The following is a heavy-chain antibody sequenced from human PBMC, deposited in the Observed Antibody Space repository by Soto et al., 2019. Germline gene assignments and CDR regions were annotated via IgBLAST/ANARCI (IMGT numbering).Heavy chain of an antibody. CDR3: ARGLPNYSSFDS. Sequence: EVQLVESGGGLVQPGESLRLSCAASGFTFSSYWMHWIRQAPGKGLVWVSRVSSDGSSTVYATSVKGRLTISRDNAKNTLYLQMNSPSDEDTAVYYCARGLPNYSSFDSWGQGTLVTVSS. J-gene: IGHJ4*02. CDR2: VSSDGSST. CDR1: GFTFSSYW. D-gene: IGHD4-4*01. V-gene: IGHV3-74*01.